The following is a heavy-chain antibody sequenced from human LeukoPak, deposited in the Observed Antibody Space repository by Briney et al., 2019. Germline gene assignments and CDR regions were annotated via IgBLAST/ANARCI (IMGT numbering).Heavy chain of an antibody. J-gene: IGHJ4*02. CDR3: SRNLYYSGSGSYYSDY. D-gene: IGHD3-10*01. V-gene: IGHV3-49*04. CDR1: GFTFGDYG. Sequence: GGSLRLSCTTSGFTFGDYGMSWVRQAPGKGLEWVGLIRSKTYGGTTEYAASVKGRFTISRDDSKTIAYLQMNSLKTEDTAVYYCSRNLYYSGSGSYYSDYWGQGTLATVSS. CDR2: IRSKTYGGTT.